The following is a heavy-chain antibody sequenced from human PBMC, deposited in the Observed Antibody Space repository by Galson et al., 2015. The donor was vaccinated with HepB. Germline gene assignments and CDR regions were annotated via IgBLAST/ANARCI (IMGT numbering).Heavy chain of an antibody. J-gene: IGHJ3*02. V-gene: IGHV1-24*01. D-gene: IGHD2-21*02. Sequence: SVKVSCKVSGYTLTELSMHWVRQAPGKGLEWMGGFDPEDGETIYAQKFQGRVTMTEDTSTDTAYMELSSLRSEDTAVYYCATGPAYCGGDCYSRAFDIWGQGTMVTVSS. CDR1: GYTLTELS. CDR2: FDPEDGET. CDR3: ATGPAYCGGDCYSRAFDI.